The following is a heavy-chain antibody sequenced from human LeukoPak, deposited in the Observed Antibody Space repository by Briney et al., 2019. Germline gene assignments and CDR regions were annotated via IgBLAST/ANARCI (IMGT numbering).Heavy chain of an antibody. V-gene: IGHV3-48*02. CDR2: ISSSSSTI. CDR3: ARGRYCSGDSCYYFDY. J-gene: IGHJ4*02. CDR1: GFTFSSYT. D-gene: IGHD2-15*01. Sequence: PGGSLRLSCAASGFTFSSYTMNWVRQAPGKGLEWVSYISSSSSTIYYADSVKGRFTISRDNAKNSLYLQMNSLRDEDTAVYYCARGRYCSGDSCYYFDYWGQGTLVTVSS.